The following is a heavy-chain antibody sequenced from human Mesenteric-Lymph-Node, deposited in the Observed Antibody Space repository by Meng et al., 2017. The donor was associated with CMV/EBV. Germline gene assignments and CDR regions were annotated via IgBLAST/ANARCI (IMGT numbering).Heavy chain of an antibody. CDR1: GFTFGDYA. CDR2: IRSKAYGGTA. Sequence: GESLKISCTPSGFTFGDYAMNWVRQAPGKGLEWVGFIRSKAYGGTAEYAASVKGRFTISRDDSKRIAYLQMNSLKTEDTAVYYCSRMDPSHFYYYGMDVWGQGTTVTVSS. D-gene: IGHD2-2*03. V-gene: IGHV3-49*04. J-gene: IGHJ6*02. CDR3: SRMDPSHFYYYGMDV.